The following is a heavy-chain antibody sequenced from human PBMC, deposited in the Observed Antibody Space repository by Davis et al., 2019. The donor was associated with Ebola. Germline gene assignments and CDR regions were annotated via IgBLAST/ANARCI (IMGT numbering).Heavy chain of an antibody. Sequence: AASVKVSCKASGGTFSSYAISWVRQAPGQGLEWMARINEGNGHTIYSQKFQGRVTITRDTSASTVNMELSSLTSEDTALYFCARESAEDALDIWGQGTLVTVSS. CDR3: ARESAEDALDI. J-gene: IGHJ3*02. V-gene: IGHV1-3*01. CDR2: INEGNGHT. CDR1: GGTFSSYA.